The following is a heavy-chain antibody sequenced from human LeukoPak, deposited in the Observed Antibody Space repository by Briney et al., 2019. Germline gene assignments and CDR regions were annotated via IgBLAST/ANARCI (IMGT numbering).Heavy chain of an antibody. J-gene: IGHJ3*02. CDR1: GVYVGSHF. D-gene: IGHD2-21*01. CDR3: ARAYCGGECTAGGAFDI. CDR2: VSASGTT. Sequence: LETLSLTCSVSGVYVGSHFWSWVRQPAGKALEWIGRVSASGTTSSNPSLNSRVTMSLDTSKNQFSLKLTSVTAADTAVYFCARAYCGGECTAGGAFDIWGQGTMVTVSS. V-gene: IGHV4-4*07.